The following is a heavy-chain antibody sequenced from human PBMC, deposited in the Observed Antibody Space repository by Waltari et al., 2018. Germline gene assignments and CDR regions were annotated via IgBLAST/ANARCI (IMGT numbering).Heavy chain of an antibody. CDR1: GGPFSSYA. D-gene: IGHD5-12*01. CDR2: IIPIFGTA. CDR3: ARDPVSGYGLAYFDY. V-gene: IGHV1-69*01. Sequence: QVQLVQSGAEVKKPGSSVKVSCKASGGPFSSYAISRVRQAPGQGFEWMGGIIPIFGTANYAQKFQGRVTITADESTSTAYMELSSLRSEDTAVYYCARDPVSGYGLAYFDYWGQGTLVTVSS. J-gene: IGHJ4*02.